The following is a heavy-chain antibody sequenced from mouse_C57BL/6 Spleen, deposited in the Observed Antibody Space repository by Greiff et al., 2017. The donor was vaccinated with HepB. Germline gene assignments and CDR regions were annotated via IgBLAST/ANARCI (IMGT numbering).Heavy chain of an antibody. J-gene: IGHJ2*01. CDR3: ARGQLRPYFDY. CDR1: GYSFTGYY. CDR2: INPSTGGT. Sequence: EVQLQQSGPELVKPGASVKISCKASGYSFTGYYMNWVKQSPEKSLEWIGEINPSTGGTTYNQKFKAKATLTVDKSSSTAYMQLKSLTSEDSAVYYCARGQLRPYFDYWGQGTTLTVSS. D-gene: IGHD3-2*02. V-gene: IGHV1-42*01.